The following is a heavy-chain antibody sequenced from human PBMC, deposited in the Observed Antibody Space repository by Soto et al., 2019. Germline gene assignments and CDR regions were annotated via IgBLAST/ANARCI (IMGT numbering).Heavy chain of an antibody. V-gene: IGHV4-61*01. CDR1: GGSVGSGSYY. CDR3: ARAVVVPAATAVGNWFDP. Sequence: SETLSLTCTVSGGSVGSGSYYWSWIRQPPGKGLEWIGYIYYSGSTNYNPSLKSRVTISVDTSKNQFSLKLSSVTAADTAVYYCARAVVVPAATAVGNWFDPWGQGTLVTVSS. D-gene: IGHD2-2*01. J-gene: IGHJ5*02. CDR2: IYYSGST.